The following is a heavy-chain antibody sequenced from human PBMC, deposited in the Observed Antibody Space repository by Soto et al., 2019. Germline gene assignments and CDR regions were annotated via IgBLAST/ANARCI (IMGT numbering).Heavy chain of an antibody. CDR2: ISAGGDST. CDR3: PKDPPHTGWSLES. V-gene: IGHV3-23*01. J-gene: IGHJ4*02. Sequence: EVQLLESGGGLVQPGGSLRLSCAASGFTFGSNAMAWVRQAPGKGLEWVSGISAGGDSTYYADSVKGRFTISRDNSRTELSLQMNSLRAVDTAAYYCPKDPPHTGWSLESWGQGTRVTVSS. CDR1: GFTFGSNA. D-gene: IGHD6-19*01.